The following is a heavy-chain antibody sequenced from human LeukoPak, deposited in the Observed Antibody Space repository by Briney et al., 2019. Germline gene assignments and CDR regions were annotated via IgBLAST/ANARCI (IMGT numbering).Heavy chain of an antibody. CDR2: IYYSGTT. CDR3: ARHEAQDFDY. J-gene: IGHJ4*02. CDR1: GGSISSSNYY. Sequence: SETLSLTCTVSGGSISSSNYYWGWIRQPPGKGLEWIGSIYYSGTTYYSSSLKSRVIISVDTSRNQFSLKLSSVTATDTAVYYCARHEAQDFDYWGQGTLVTVSS. V-gene: IGHV4-39*01.